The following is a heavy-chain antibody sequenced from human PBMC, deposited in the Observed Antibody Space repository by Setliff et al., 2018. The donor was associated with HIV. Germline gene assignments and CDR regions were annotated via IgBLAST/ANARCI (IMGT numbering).Heavy chain of an antibody. J-gene: IGHJ4*02. D-gene: IGHD6-13*01. Sequence: GGSLRLSCAASGFTFSSYSMNWVRQAPGKGLEWISGISSTTSIVYYADSVRGRFTISRDNAKNSLYLQMNSLRAEDTAVYYCTTTAEAGHFDYWGQGTLVTVSS. CDR3: TTTAEAGHFDY. CDR1: GFTFSSYS. CDR2: ISSTTSIV. V-gene: IGHV3-48*01.